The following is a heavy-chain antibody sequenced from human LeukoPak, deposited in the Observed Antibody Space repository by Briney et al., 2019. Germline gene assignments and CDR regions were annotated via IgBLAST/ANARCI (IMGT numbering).Heavy chain of an antibody. Sequence: GGSLRLSCAASGFTFSSYAMSWVRQAPGKGLEWVSSISESGLETHYADSVKGRFTISRDNSQNTLFLQMNSLRPEDTALYYCAKQWVDCWGQGTLVTVSS. V-gene: IGHV3-23*01. J-gene: IGHJ4*02. CDR2: ISESGLET. CDR1: GFTFSSYA. D-gene: IGHD1-26*01. CDR3: AKQWVDC.